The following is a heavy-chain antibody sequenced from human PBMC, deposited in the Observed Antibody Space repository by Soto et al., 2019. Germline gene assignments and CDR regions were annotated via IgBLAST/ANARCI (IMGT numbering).Heavy chain of an antibody. CDR2: ISAYNGNT. J-gene: IGHJ6*02. CDR1: GYTFTSYG. D-gene: IGHD6-6*01. Sequence: QVQLVQSGAEVKKPGASVKVSCKASGYTFTSYGISWVRQAPGQGLEWMGWISAYNGNTNYAQKLQGRVTMTTDTSTSTAYMELRSLRSDDTAVYYCARAYPPPRPKYYYGMDVWGQGTTVTVSS. CDR3: ARAYPPPRPKYYYGMDV. V-gene: IGHV1-18*01.